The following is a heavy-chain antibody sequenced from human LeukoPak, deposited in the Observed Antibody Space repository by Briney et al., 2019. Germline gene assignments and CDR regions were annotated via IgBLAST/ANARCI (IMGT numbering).Heavy chain of an antibody. V-gene: IGHV3-49*04. CDR1: GFTFGDYA. D-gene: IGHD3-22*01. CDR2: IRSKAYGGTT. CDR3: TRVGVNYYDSSGYDFDY. J-gene: IGHJ4*02. Sequence: GGSLRLSCTASGFTFGDYAMSWVRQAPGKGLEWVGFIRSKAYGGTTEYAASVKGRFTISRDDSKSIAYLQMNSLKTEDTAVYYCTRVGVNYYDSSGYDFDYWGQGTLVTVSS.